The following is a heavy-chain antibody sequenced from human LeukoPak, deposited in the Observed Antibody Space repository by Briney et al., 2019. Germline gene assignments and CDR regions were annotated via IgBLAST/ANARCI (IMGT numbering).Heavy chain of an antibody. D-gene: IGHD3-3*01. Sequence: GGSLRLTCTASGFTFRTYVMTWVRQAPGKGLEWVSSISGSGNTTYYADSVKGRFTISRDNSKNTLFLQMDNLRVEDAAIYYCAKDRRFLEWLEYLDFWGQGTLVAVSS. CDR2: ISGSGNTT. J-gene: IGHJ4*02. V-gene: IGHV3-23*01. CDR3: AKDRRFLEWLEYLDF. CDR1: GFTFRTYV.